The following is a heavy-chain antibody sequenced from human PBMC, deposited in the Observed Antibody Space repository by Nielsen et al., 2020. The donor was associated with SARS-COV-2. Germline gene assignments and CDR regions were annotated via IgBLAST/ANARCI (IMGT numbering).Heavy chain of an antibody. CDR1: GYTFTSYG. J-gene: IGHJ5*02. D-gene: IGHD4-17*01. Sequence: ASVKVSCKASGYTFTSYGISWVRQAPGQGLEWMGWISAYNGNTNYAQKLQGRVTMTTDTSTSTAYMELRSLRSEDTAVYYCAREIYGDYVGWFDPWGQGILVTVSS. CDR2: ISAYNGNT. CDR3: AREIYGDYVGWFDP. V-gene: IGHV1-18*01.